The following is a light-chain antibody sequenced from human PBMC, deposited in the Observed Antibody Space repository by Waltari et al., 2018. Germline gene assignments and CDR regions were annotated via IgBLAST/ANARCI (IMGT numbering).Light chain of an antibody. V-gene: IGKV3-15*01. CDR1: QSVSSN. CDR2: GAS. CDR3: QQYNNWPLWT. J-gene: IGKJ1*01. Sequence: EIVLTQSPATLSVAPGERANLSSRASQSVSSNLAWYQQKPGQAPRLLIYGASTRATGIPARFSGSGSGTEFTLTISSMQSEDFAVYYCQQYNNWPLWTFGQGTKVEIK.